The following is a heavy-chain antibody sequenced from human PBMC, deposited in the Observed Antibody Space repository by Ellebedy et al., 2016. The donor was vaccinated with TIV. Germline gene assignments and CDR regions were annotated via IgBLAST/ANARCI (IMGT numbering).Heavy chain of an antibody. J-gene: IGHJ4*02. D-gene: IGHD3-22*01. V-gene: IGHV1-69*13. CDR1: GGTFSSYA. Sequence: SVKVSCXASGGTFSSYANSWVRQAPGQGLEWMGGIIPISGTANYAQKFQGRVTITADESTRTAYMDLSSLRSEDTAVYYCARGGFDSSGYYYILDYWGQGTLVTVSS. CDR3: ARGGFDSSGYYYILDY. CDR2: IIPISGTA.